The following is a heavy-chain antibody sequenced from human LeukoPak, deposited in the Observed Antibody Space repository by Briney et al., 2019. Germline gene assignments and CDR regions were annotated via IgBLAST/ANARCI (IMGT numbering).Heavy chain of an antibody. CDR3: ANFEGSSQAFHI. D-gene: IGHD6-13*01. J-gene: IGHJ3*02. CDR2: ISYDGSNK. Sequence: PGESLRLSCAASGFTVSSNYMSWVRQAPGKGLEWVAVISYDGSNKYYADSVKGRFSVYRDNSNYSLYLQMNSLRIEDTAVYYCANFEGSSQAFHIWGQGTLVTVSS. V-gene: IGHV3-30*18. CDR1: GFTVSSNY.